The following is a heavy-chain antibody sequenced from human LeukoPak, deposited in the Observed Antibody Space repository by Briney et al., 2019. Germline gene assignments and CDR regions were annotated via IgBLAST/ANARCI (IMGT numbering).Heavy chain of an antibody. Sequence: GGSLRLSCAASGFTFSTYAMSWVRQAPGKGLEWVSAISGSGGSTYYADSVKGRFTISRDNSKNTLYLQMNNLTVEDTAVYYCARDPGFSVAQWGQGSLVFVSS. D-gene: IGHD3-3*01. CDR1: GFTFSTYA. V-gene: IGHV3-23*01. CDR2: ISGSGGST. CDR3: ARDPGFSVAQ. J-gene: IGHJ4*02.